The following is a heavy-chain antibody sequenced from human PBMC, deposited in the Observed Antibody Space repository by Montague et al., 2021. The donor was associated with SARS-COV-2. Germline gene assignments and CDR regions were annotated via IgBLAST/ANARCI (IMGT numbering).Heavy chain of an antibody. CDR1: GGSISSYY. V-gene: IGHV4-59*01. J-gene: IGHJ6*02. D-gene: IGHD4-23*01. Sequence: SETLSLTCTVSGGSISSYYWTWIRQPPGRGLESICYIYNNGSTKYNPSLKSRVTISVDTSKNQFSLKLSSVGVADTAVYYCARGGGNSADYYNYTMDVWGQGTTVTVFS. CDR2: IYNNGST. CDR3: ARGGGNSADYYNYTMDV.